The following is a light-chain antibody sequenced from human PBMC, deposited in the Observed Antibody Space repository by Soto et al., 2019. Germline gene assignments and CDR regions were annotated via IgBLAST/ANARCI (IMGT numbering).Light chain of an antibody. CDR3: CSYVGSSTYV. Sequence: QSVLTQPASVFGSPGQSITISCTGTSSDVGTYNLVSWYQQHPGKAPKLMVYEGTKRPSGVSNRFSGSKSGNTASLTISGLQAEDEADYYCCSYVGSSTYVFGTGTKVTVL. J-gene: IGLJ1*01. CDR1: SSDVGTYNL. V-gene: IGLV2-23*01. CDR2: EGT.